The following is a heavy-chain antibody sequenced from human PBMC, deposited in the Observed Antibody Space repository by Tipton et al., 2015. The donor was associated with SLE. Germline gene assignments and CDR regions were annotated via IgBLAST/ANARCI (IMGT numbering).Heavy chain of an antibody. CDR2: ISYDGSNK. J-gene: IGHJ4*02. Sequence: SLRLSCAASGFTFSSYGMHWVRQAPGKGLEWVAVISYDGSNKYYADSVKGRFTISRDNSKNTLYLQMNSLRAEDTAVYYCAGGGFDYWGQGTLVTVSS. V-gene: IGHV3-30*12. D-gene: IGHD3-10*01. CDR1: GFTFSSYG. CDR3: AGGGFDY.